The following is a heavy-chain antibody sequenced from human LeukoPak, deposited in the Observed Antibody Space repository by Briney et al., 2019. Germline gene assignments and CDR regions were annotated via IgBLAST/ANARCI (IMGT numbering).Heavy chain of an antibody. CDR2: INHSGST. CDR1: GGSFSGYY. CDR3: ARGFRWEGYGMDV. D-gene: IGHD1-26*01. Sequence: PETLSLTCAVYGGSFSGYYWSWIRQPPGKGLEWIGEINHSGSTNYNPSLKSRVTISVDTSKNQFSLKLSSVTAADTAVYYCARGFRWEGYGMDVWGQGTTVTVSS. J-gene: IGHJ6*02. V-gene: IGHV4-34*01.